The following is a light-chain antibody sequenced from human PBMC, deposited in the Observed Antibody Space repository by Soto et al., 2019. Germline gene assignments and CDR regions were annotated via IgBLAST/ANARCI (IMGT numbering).Light chain of an antibody. J-gene: IGKJ1*01. Sequence: DIQMTNSPSTLPACVSDRVTITCRASQSISTWLAWYQQKPGKAPKLLIYKASTLKSGVPSRFSGSGSGTEFTLTISGLQPDDFATYYCQQDGSCSATFGPGTKVDIK. V-gene: IGKV1-5*03. CDR2: KAS. CDR1: QSISTW. CDR3: QQDGSCSAT.